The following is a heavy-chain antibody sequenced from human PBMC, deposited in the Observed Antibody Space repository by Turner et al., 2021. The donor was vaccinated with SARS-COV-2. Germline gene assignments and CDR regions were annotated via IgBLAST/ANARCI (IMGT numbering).Heavy chain of an antibody. CDR2: IWYDGSNK. CDR3: ARDHWGNVVVVTANHYYYGMDV. J-gene: IGHJ6*02. V-gene: IGHV3-30*19. D-gene: IGHD2-21*02. Sequence: QVQLVESGGGVVQPGRSLRLSCAASGFPFSSFGIHWVRQAPGKGLQWVAVIWYDGSNKYYADSVKGRFTISRDNSKNTLYLQMNSLRAEDTAVYYCARDHWGNVVVVTANHYYYGMDVWGQGTTVTVSS. CDR1: GFPFSSFG.